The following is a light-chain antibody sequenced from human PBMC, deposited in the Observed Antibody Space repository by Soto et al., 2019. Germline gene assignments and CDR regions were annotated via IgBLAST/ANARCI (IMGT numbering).Light chain of an antibody. CDR3: QQRSNWPWT. CDR2: DAS. J-gene: IGKJ1*01. V-gene: IGKV3-11*01. CDR1: QSVSSY. Sequence: EIVLTQSPATLSLSPWERATLSCRASQSVSSYLAWYQQKPGQAPRLLIYDASNRATGIPARFSGSGSGTDFTLTISSLEPADFAVYYCQQRSNWPWTFGQGTKVDIK.